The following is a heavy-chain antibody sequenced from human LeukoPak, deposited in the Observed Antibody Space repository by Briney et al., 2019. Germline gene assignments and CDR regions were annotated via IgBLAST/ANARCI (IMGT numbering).Heavy chain of an antibody. CDR1: GLTFSRFS. D-gene: IGHD4-23*01. J-gene: IGHJ4*02. V-gene: IGHV3-21*01. CDR2: ISSSSSYI. CDR3: ARDSDGGNFDY. Sequence: KPGWSLRLFCGPTGLTFSRFSMKWVGLAAGEDVEWVSSISSSSSYIYYADSVKGRFTISRDNAKNSLYLQMNSLRAEDTAVYYCARDSDGGNFDYWGQGTLVTVSS.